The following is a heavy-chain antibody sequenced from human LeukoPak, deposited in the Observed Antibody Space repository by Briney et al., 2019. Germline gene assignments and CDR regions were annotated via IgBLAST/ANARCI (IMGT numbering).Heavy chain of an antibody. V-gene: IGHV1-46*01. Sequence: GASVKVSCKASGYTFTTYYMHWVRQAPGQGLEWMGIIDPSGGSTSYAQKFQGRVTMTRDTSTSTVYMELSSLRPDDTAVYYCARLSQQTFDIWGQGTLVTVSS. CDR1: GYTFTTYY. CDR2: IDPSGGST. J-gene: IGHJ3*02. CDR3: ARLSQQTFDI.